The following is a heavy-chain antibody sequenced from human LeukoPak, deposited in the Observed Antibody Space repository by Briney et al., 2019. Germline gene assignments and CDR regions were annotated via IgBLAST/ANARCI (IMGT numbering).Heavy chain of an antibody. CDR1: GGTFSSYA. J-gene: IGHJ3*02. Sequence: SVKVSCKASGGTFSSYAISWVRQAPGQGLEWMGGIIPIFGTANYAQKFQGRVTITADESTSTAYMELSSLRSEDTAVYYCARDLLSPGVTTGVDAFDIWSQGTMVTVSS. V-gene: IGHV1-69*01. CDR2: IIPIFGTA. CDR3: ARDLLSPGVTTGVDAFDI. D-gene: IGHD4-17*01.